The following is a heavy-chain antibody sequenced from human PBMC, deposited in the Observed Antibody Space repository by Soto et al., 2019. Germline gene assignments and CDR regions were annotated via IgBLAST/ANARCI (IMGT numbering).Heavy chain of an antibody. CDR3: ASATLAAAGNYFDY. CDR2: INHSGST. V-gene: IGHV4-34*01. D-gene: IGHD6-13*01. Sequence: QVQLQQWGAGLLKPSETLSLTCAVYSGSFSGYYWSWIRQPPGKGLEWIGEINHSGSTNYNPSLKSRVTISVDTSKNQFSLKLSSVTAADTAVYYCASATLAAAGNYFDYWGQGTLVTVSS. J-gene: IGHJ4*02. CDR1: SGSFSGYY.